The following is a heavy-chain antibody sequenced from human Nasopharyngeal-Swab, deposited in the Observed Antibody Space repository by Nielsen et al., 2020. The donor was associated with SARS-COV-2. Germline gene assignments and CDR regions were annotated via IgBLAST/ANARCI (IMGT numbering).Heavy chain of an antibody. CDR1: GGSISSYY. J-gene: IGHJ6*03. CDR3: ARHGPQYCSSGSCYSGTQNYYYYYMDV. Sequence: SETLSLTCTVSGGSISSYYWSWIRQPPGKGLEWIGYIYYSGSTNYNPSLKSRVTISVDTSKNQFSLKLSSVTAADTAVYYCARHGPQYCSSGSCYSGTQNYYYYYMDVWGKGTTVTVSS. CDR2: IYYSGST. D-gene: IGHD2-15*01. V-gene: IGHV4-59*08.